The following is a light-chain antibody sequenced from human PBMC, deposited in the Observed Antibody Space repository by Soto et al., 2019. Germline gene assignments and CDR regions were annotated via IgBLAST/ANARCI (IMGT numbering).Light chain of an antibody. Sequence: QSVLTQPASVSGSPGQSITISCTGTSSDVGGYNYVSWYQQHPGKAPKLMIYDVSNRPSGVSNRFSGAKSGNTASLTISGLQAEDEADYYCISYTRSSTLVFGGGTKLTVL. CDR1: SSDVGGYNY. J-gene: IGLJ2*01. CDR3: ISYTRSSTLV. V-gene: IGLV2-14*01. CDR2: DVS.